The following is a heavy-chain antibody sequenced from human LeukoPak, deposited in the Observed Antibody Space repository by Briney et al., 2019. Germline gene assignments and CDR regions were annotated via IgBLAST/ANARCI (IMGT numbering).Heavy chain of an antibody. Sequence: GGSLRLSCAASGFTFSSYWMSWGRQAPGKGLEGVADIKQDGSEKYYVDSVKGRFTISRDNAKNSLYLQMNRLRAEDTAVYYCARDQSRYYYMDVWGKGTTVTISS. CDR1: GFTFSSYW. J-gene: IGHJ6*03. CDR2: IKQDGSEK. CDR3: ARDQSRYYYMDV. V-gene: IGHV3-7*01.